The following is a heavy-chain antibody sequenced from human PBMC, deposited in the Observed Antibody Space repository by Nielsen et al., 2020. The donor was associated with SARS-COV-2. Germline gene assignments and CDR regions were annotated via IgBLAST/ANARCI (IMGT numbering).Heavy chain of an antibody. CDR2: ISYDGSDQ. Sequence: GGSLRLSCAASGFTFSRFGMHWVRQTPGRGLEWVAYISYDGSDQYYEDSLKGRFTISRDNAKNTLWLEMNSLRVDDTAVYYCVGDTGGRWGELWGQGTLVTVSS. D-gene: IGHD2-15*01. V-gene: IGHV3-30*03. J-gene: IGHJ4*02. CDR1: GFTFSRFG. CDR3: VGDTGGRWGEL.